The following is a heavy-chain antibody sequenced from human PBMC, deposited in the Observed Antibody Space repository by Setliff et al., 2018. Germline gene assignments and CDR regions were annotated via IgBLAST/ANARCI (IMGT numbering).Heavy chain of an antibody. J-gene: IGHJ6*02. CDR3: ARDSRGLVPAAIEGSYYYYGMDV. D-gene: IGHD2-2*02. V-gene: IGHV1-69*13. Sequence: VKVSCKASGGTFSSYAISWVRQAPGQGLEWMGGIIPIFGTANYAQKFQGRVTITADESTSTAYMELGSLRSEDTAVYYCARDSRGLVPAAIEGSYYYYGMDVWGQGTTVTVSS. CDR2: IIPIFGTA. CDR1: GGTFSSYA.